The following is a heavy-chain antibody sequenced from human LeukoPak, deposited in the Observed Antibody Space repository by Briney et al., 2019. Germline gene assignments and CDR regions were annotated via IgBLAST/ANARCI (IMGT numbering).Heavy chain of an antibody. CDR3: ARALGSGSSFDY. Sequence: KPSETLSLTCTVSGGSISSYYWSWIRQPPGKGLEWIGYIYYSGSTYYNPSLKSRVTISVDTSKNQFSLKLSSVTAADTAVYYCARALGSGSSFDYWGQGTLVTVSS. CDR1: GGSISSYY. J-gene: IGHJ4*02. CDR2: IYYSGST. D-gene: IGHD3-10*01. V-gene: IGHV4-30-4*01.